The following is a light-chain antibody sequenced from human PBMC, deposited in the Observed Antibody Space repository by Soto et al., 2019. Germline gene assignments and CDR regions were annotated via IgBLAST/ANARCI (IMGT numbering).Light chain of an antibody. CDR2: NDV. Sequence: QTVVTQPPSASGTPGQAVTISCSGSTSNIGTNTVKWYQQVPGSAPKILIYNDVQRPSGVPDRFSGSKSGTSASLVISGLQSEDEADYYCAAWDDSVGVFGGGTKLTVL. V-gene: IGLV1-44*01. CDR3: AAWDDSVGV. CDR1: TSNIGTNT. J-gene: IGLJ3*02.